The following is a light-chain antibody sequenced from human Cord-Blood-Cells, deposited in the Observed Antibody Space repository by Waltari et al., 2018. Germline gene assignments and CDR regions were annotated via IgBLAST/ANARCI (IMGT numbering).Light chain of an antibody. CDR3: QQYNSYWT. J-gene: IGKJ1*01. CDR1: QSISSW. CDR2: KES. V-gene: IGKV1-5*03. Sequence: IQMTPSPSTLPASGGDRVTITCRATQSISSWLDWYQQKPGKSPKLLIDKESSLESGVPSRFSGGGSGTELTLPISSRQPDDFATNYGQQYNSYWTFGQGTKVEIK.